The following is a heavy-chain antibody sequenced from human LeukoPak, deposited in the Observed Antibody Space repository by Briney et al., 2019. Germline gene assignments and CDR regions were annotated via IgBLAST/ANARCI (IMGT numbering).Heavy chain of an antibody. V-gene: IGHV1-18*01. D-gene: IGHD3-10*01. Sequence: GASVKVSCKASGYTFSRYGITWVRQAPGQGLEWVAWISAYNGNTNYAHSVQGRPTMTTDISTSTAYMDLRSLRSDDTAVYYCAKVKLSGDDAFDVWGQGTTVIVSS. CDR3: AKVKLSGDDAFDV. CDR1: GYTFSRYG. J-gene: IGHJ3*01. CDR2: ISAYNGNT.